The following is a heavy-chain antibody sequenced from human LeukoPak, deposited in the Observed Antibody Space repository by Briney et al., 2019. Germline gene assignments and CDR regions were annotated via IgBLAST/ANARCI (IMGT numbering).Heavy chain of an antibody. V-gene: IGHV4-34*01. D-gene: IGHD6-19*01. CDR1: GFTFSDYY. CDR3: ARVEQWLGPGW. Sequence: GSLRLSCAASGFTFSDYYMSWIRQPPGKGLEWIGEINHSGSTNYNPSLKSRVTISVDTSKNQFSLKLSSVTATDTAVYYCARVEQWLGPGWWGQGTLVTVSS. CDR2: INHSGST. J-gene: IGHJ4*02.